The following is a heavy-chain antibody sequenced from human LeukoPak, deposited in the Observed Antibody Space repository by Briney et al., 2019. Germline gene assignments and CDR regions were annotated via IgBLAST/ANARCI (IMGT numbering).Heavy chain of an antibody. J-gene: IGHJ4*02. V-gene: IGHV3-23*05. CDR3: MTAAGYNFGQY. CDR2: LYIGGNT. D-gene: IGHD5-18*01. Sequence: GSLRLSCAASGFTFDDYAMHWVRQAPGKGLEWVSALYIGGNTYYADSVRGRFTISRDNSKNTLYLQMNSLRAEDTAIYYCMTAAGYNFGQYWGQGTLVTVSS. CDR1: GFTFDDYA.